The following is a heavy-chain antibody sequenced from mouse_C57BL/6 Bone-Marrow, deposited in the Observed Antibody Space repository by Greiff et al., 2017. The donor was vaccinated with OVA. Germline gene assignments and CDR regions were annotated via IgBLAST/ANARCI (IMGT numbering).Heavy chain of an antibody. V-gene: IGHV1-15*01. CDR1: GYTFTDDE. Sequence: QVQLQQSGAELVRPGASVTLSCKASGYTFTDDEMHWVKQTPVHGLEWIGAIDTETGGTASNQKFTGKAILTADKSSSTAYMELRSLTSEDAAVYYCTRGYSYYYAMDYWGQGTSVTVSS. J-gene: IGHJ4*01. CDR3: TRGYSYYYAMDY. CDR2: IDTETGGT. D-gene: IGHD2-12*01.